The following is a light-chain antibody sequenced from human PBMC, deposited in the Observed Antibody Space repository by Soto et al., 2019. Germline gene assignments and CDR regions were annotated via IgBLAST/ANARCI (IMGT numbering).Light chain of an antibody. CDR1: QRLNSN. J-gene: IGKJ1*01. CDR3: QQYYHWRT. V-gene: IGKV3-15*01. Sequence: EIVMTQSPATLSVSPGERATLSCRASQRLNSNLAWYQQKPGQAPRLLIYGASTRATGIPARFSGSGSGTEFALTISSLQSEDSAVYYCQQYYHWRTFGQGTKVEIK. CDR2: GAS.